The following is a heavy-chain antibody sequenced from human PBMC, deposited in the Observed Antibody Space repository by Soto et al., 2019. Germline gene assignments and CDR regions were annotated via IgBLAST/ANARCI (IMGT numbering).Heavy chain of an antibody. J-gene: IGHJ4*02. CDR2: ISGSGAST. CDR3: AKDCRYDYSSQFDH. CDR1: GFTFSSYA. D-gene: IGHD4-4*01. V-gene: IGHV3-23*01. Sequence: PGGSLRLSCAASGFTFSSYAMSWVRQAPGRGLEWVSGISGSGASTYYAGSAKGRFTISRDNSKNTVYLQMNSLRAEDTAVYYCAKDCRYDYSSQFDHWGQGTLVTVSS.